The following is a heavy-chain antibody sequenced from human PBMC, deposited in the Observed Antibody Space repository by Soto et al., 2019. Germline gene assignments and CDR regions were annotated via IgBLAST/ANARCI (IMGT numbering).Heavy chain of an antibody. CDR3: TSIVCNDRPVAY. J-gene: IGHJ4*02. D-gene: IGHD2-15*01. Sequence: EVQLVESGGGLVQPGGSLRLSCEASGFTFRDHYMDWVRQAPGKGLERVGRSRNKANSFSTAYAPSVKGRFTISRDDSKSSLYKQTKSLKTVYMAVYYCTSIVCNDRPVAYWGKGTLVTVSS. V-gene: IGHV3-72*01. CDR1: GFTFRDHY. CDR2: SRNKANSFST.